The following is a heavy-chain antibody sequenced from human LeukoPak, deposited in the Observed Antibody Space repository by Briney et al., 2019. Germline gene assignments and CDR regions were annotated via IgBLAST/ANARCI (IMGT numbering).Heavy chain of an antibody. CDR1: VGTFSSYA. V-gene: IGHV1-69*04. Sequence: SVKVSCKASVGTFSSYAISWVRQAPGQGLEWMGRIIPILGIANYAQKFQGRFTITADQSTSTAYKELSSLRSEDTAVYYCAREERDIVVVVAATGLYNWFDPWGQGTLVTVSS. J-gene: IGHJ5*02. CDR2: IIPILGIA. CDR3: AREERDIVVVVAATGLYNWFDP. D-gene: IGHD2-15*01.